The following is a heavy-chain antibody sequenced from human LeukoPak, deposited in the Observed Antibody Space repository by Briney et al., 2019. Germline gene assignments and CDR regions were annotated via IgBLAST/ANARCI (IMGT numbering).Heavy chain of an antibody. V-gene: IGHV1-2*02. J-gene: IGHJ4*02. CDR1: GSTFTGYY. CDR2: INPNSGGT. Sequence: ASVKVSCKASGSTFTGYYMHWVRQAPGQGLEWMGWINPNSGGTNYAQKFQGRVTMTRDTSISTAYMELSRLRSDDTAVYYCAVDYGGNSLQFDYWGQGTLVTVSS. CDR3: AVDYGGNSLQFDY. D-gene: IGHD4-23*01.